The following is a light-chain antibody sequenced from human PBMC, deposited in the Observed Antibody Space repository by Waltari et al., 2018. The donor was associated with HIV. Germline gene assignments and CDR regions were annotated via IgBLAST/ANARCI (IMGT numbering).Light chain of an antibody. CDR2: DVS. J-gene: IGLJ1*01. V-gene: IGLV2-14*01. CDR3: SSYTSSSTLDV. CDR1: SSDVGGYNY. Sequence: QSALTQPASVSGSPGQSITISCTGTSSDVGGYNYVSWYQQHPGKAPKLMIYDVSNRPSGVSKRFSGSKSGNTASLTISGLQAEDEADYYCSSYTSSSTLDVFETGTKVTVL.